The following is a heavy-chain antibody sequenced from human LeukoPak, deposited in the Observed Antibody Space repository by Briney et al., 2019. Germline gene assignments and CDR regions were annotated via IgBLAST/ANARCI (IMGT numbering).Heavy chain of an antibody. CDR1: GGSISSSSYY. J-gene: IGHJ4*02. V-gene: IGHV4-39*01. CDR2: IYYSGST. CDR3: ARQGHYGDYPKFDY. Sequence: PSETLSHTCTVSGGSISSSSYYWGWIRQPPGKGLEWIGSIYYSGSTYYNPSLKSRVTISVDTSKNQFSLKLSSVTAADTAVYYCARQGHYGDYPKFDYWGQGTLVTVSS. D-gene: IGHD4-17*01.